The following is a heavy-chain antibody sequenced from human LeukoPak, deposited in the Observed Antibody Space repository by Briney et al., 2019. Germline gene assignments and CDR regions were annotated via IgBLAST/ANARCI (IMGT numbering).Heavy chain of an antibody. CDR1: GGSIRTSNYY. V-gene: IGHV4-39*07. CDR2: IFYSGST. Sequence: SETLSPTCTVSGGSIRTSNYYWGWIRQPPGKGLEWIGNIFYSGSTYYGPSLKSRLTISLDTSRNQFSLKLSSVTAADTAVYYCAREVQEDYYYYYMDVWGRGTTVTVS. D-gene: IGHD1-1*01. J-gene: IGHJ6*03. CDR3: AREVQEDYYYYYMDV.